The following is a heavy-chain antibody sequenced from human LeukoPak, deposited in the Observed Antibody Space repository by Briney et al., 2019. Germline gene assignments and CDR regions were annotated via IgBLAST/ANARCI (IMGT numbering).Heavy chain of an antibody. Sequence: PGGSLRLSCAASGFTFSSYGMHWVRQAPGKGLEWVAVISYDGSNKYYADSVKGRFTISRDNSKNTLYLQMNSLRAEDTAVYYCAKGGYDLTGDWGQGTLVTVSS. J-gene: IGHJ4*02. CDR3: AKGGYDLTGD. CDR2: ISYDGSNK. D-gene: IGHD3-3*01. CDR1: GFTFSSYG. V-gene: IGHV3-30*18.